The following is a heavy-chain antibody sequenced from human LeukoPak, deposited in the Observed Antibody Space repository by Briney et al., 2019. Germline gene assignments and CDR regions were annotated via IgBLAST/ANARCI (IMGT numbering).Heavy chain of an antibody. CDR1: GYTFTGSY. CDR2: IDPNGGGT. Sequence: HRASVKVSCKASGYTFTGSYMYWVRQAPGQGLEWMGRIDPNGGGTNYAQKFQGRVTMTRDTSISTAYMELSRLRSDDTAVYYCARELWFDYWGQGTLVTVSS. CDR3: ARELWFDY. V-gene: IGHV1-2*06. J-gene: IGHJ4*02. D-gene: IGHD3-10*01.